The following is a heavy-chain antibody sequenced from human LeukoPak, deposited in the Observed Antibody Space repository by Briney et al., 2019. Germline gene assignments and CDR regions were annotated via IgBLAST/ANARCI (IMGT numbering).Heavy chain of an antibody. Sequence: KSGGSLRLSCEGAEFSISDYYMTWIRQAPGKGLEWVSSISSSGNNKLYADSVRGRFTVSRDNANNSMHLEMSSLRADDTAVYYCASRPGYSYAFDQWGQGTLVTVSS. J-gene: IGHJ4*02. V-gene: IGHV3-11*01. D-gene: IGHD5-18*01. CDR1: EFSISDYY. CDR3: ASRPGYSYAFDQ. CDR2: ISSSGNNK.